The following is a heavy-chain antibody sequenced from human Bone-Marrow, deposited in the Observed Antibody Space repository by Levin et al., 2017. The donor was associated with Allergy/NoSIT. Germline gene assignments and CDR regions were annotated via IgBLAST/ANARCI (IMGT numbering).Heavy chain of an antibody. Sequence: SCAASGFTFDDYAMHWVRQAPGKGLEWVSGISWNSGSIGYADSVKGRFTISRDNAKNSLYLQMNSLRAEDTALYYCAKVQPEDILAARTGWYFDLWGRGTLVTVSS. CDR1: GFTFDDYA. D-gene: IGHD6-6*01. CDR3: AKVQPEDILAARTGWYFDL. V-gene: IGHV3-9*01. CDR2: ISWNSGSI. J-gene: IGHJ2*01.